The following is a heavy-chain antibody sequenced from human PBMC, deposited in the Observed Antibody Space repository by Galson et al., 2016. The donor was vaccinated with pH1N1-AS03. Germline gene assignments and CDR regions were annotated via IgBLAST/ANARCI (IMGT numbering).Heavy chain of an antibody. Sequence: SLRLSCAASGFIFSNHGMHWARQAPGKGPVFVARISSDGGSTYYADSVKARFTISRDYSKNTLYLQMDSLRVEDTAVYYCERAGGYWGQGTLVTVSS. CDR2: ISSDGGST. V-gene: IGHV3-64*02. CDR1: GFIFSNHG. CDR3: ERAGGY. J-gene: IGHJ4*02.